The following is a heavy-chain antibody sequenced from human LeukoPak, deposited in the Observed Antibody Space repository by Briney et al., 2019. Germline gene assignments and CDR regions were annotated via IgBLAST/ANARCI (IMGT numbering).Heavy chain of an antibody. D-gene: IGHD6-13*01. CDR1: GGTFSSYA. Sequence: SVKVSCKASGGTFSSYAISWVRQAPGQGLEWMGGIIPIFGTANYAQKFQGRVTITADESTSTAYMELSSLRSEDTAVYYCARDNSSWTYYYYYYMDVWGKGTTVTVSS. J-gene: IGHJ6*03. CDR3: ARDNSSWTYYYYYYMDV. V-gene: IGHV1-69*13. CDR2: IIPIFGTA.